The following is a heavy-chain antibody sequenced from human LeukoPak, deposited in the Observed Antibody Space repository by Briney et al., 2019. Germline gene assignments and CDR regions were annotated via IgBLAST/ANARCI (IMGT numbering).Heavy chain of an antibody. J-gene: IGHJ3*02. Sequence: GGSLRLSCAASGFTFSSYWMHWVRQAPGKGLVWVSRINSAGSSTSYADSVKGRFTISRDNAKNTLYLQMNSLRAEDTALYYCVRDDSRPGEAFDIWGQGTMVTVSS. CDR1: GFTFSSYW. CDR3: VRDDSRPGEAFDI. V-gene: IGHV3-74*01. D-gene: IGHD3-10*01. CDR2: INSAGSST.